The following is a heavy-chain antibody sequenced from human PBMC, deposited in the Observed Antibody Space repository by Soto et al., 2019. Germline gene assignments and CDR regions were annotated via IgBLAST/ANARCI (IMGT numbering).Heavy chain of an antibody. V-gene: IGHV2-5*02. Sequence: QITLNESGPTQVKPRQTLTLTCTFSGFSLTTSGVGVGWIRQSPGKAPEWLALIYWDDDKRYSPSLKSRLTITKDTSKNQVVLTMADLDPADTATNYFVPRVLRTVFGLVTTTAIYFDFWGQGTPVAVSS. CDR3: VPRVLRTVFGLVTTTAIYFDF. D-gene: IGHD3-3*01. CDR1: GFSLTTSGVG. CDR2: IYWDDDK. J-gene: IGHJ4*02.